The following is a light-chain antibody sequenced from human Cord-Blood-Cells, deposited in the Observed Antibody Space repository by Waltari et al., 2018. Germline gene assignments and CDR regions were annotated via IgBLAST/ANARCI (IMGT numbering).Light chain of an antibody. CDR3: SSHTSSSTSV. CDR1: SSDVGSYNR. V-gene: IGLV2-18*02. CDR2: EVS. J-gene: IGLJ2*01. Sequence: QSALTQPPSVSGSPGQSVTISCTGTSSDVGSYNRVSWYQQPPGTAPKLMIYEVSNRPSGVPARFSGSKSGNTASLTISGLQAEDEADYYCSSHTSSSTSVFGGGTKLTVL.